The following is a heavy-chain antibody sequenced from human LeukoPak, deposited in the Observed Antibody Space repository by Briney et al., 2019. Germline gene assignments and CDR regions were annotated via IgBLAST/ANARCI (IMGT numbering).Heavy chain of an antibody. CDR3: AKKLNYGDPFY. D-gene: IGHD4-17*01. CDR1: GFTFSSYW. V-gene: IGHV3-74*01. CDR2: INPDGSTT. Sequence: WGSLRLSCAASGFTFSSYWMHWVRQAPGKGLVWVSRINPDGSTTNYADSVKGRFTISRDNAKNTLYLQMNSLIAEDTAIYYCAKKLNYGDPFYWGQGTLVTVSS. J-gene: IGHJ4*02.